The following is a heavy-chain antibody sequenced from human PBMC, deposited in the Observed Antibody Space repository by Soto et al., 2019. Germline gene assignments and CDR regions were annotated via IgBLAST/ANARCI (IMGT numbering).Heavy chain of an antibody. D-gene: IGHD5-18*01. V-gene: IGHV1-3*01. J-gene: IGHJ4*02. Sequence: ASVKVSCKASGYTFTDYALYWVRQAPGQRLEWMGWMNAGVGNTLYSQKFQGRITITRDTSASTAYMELNSLKSEDTAIYYCARDTGYTFGSLNYWGPGTLVTVSS. CDR3: ARDTGYTFGSLNY. CDR1: GYTFTDYA. CDR2: MNAGVGNT.